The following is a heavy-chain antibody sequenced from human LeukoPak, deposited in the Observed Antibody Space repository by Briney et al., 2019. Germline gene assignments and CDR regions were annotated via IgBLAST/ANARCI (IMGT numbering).Heavy chain of an antibody. CDR1: GFTCSDHC. J-gene: IGHJ3*02. CDR2: ICRSSSYT. Sequence: PGGSLRLSCAASGFTCSDHCMSWIRQAPGKGLEWVSYICRSSSYTNYADSVKGRFTISRDNSKNTLYLQMNSLRAEDTAVYYCAKEDTDMLYSSIGAFDIWGQGTMVTVSS. V-gene: IGHV3-11*03. D-gene: IGHD5-18*01. CDR3: AKEDTDMLYSSIGAFDI.